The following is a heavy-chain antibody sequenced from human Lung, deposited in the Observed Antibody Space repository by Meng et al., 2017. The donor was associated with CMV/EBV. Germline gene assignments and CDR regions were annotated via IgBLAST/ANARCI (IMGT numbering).Heavy chain of an antibody. J-gene: IGHJ6*02. V-gene: IGHV3-33*03. Sequence: GESLKISCAASGFTFSSYGMHWVRQAPGKGLEWVAVIWYDGSNKYYADSVKGRFTISRDNSKNTLYLQMNSLRAEDTAVYYCAKGMVSSGYYYAIAYYYGMDVXGRGXTVTVSS. CDR2: IWYDGSNK. D-gene: IGHD3-22*01. CDR3: AKGMVSSGYYYAIAYYYGMDV. CDR1: GFTFSSYG.